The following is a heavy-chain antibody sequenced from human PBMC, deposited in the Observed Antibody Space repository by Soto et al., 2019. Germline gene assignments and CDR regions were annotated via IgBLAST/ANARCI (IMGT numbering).Heavy chain of an antibody. V-gene: IGHV4-31*03. J-gene: IGHJ3*02. D-gene: IGHD3-10*01. CDR2: IYYSGST. CDR3: ASSGYMVRGVGDAFDI. CDR1: GGSISSGGYY. Sequence: SETLPVTCTVSGGSISSGGYYWSWIRQHPGKGLEWIGYIYYSGSTYYNPSLKSRVTISVDTSKNQFSLKLSSVTAADTAVYYCASSGYMVRGVGDAFDIWGQGTMVT.